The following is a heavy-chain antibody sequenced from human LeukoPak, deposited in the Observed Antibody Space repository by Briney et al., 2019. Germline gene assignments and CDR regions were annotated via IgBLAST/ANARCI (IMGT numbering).Heavy chain of an antibody. V-gene: IGHV1-8*03. CDR3: ARGRGYGGSGLYYFDH. Sequence: ASVKVSCKASGYTFTSYDINWVRQATGQGLEWMGWMNPNSGNTGYAQKFQGRVTITRNTSISTAYMELSSLRSEDTAVYYCARGRGYGGSGLYYFDHWGQGTLVTVSS. D-gene: IGHD3-10*01. CDR1: GYTFTSYD. CDR2: MNPNSGNT. J-gene: IGHJ4*02.